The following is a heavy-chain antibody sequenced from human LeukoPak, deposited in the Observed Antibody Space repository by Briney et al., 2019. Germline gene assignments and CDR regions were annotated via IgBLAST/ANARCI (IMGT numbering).Heavy chain of an antibody. CDR1: GFTFSNYA. V-gene: IGHV3-23*01. J-gene: IGHJ4*02. CDR3: ARMVRGVIKPCDH. D-gene: IGHD3-10*01. CDR2: ISNSGSFT. Sequence: VQPGGSLRLSCAASGFTFSNYAMSWVRQAPGQGLEWVSAISNSGSFTYFADSVKGRFTISRDNSKNTLFLQMNSLRADDTAVYYCARMVRGVIKPCDHWGQGTLVTVSS.